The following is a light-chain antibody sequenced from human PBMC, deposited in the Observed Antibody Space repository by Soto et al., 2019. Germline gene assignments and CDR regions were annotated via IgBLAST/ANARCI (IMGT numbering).Light chain of an antibody. V-gene: IGKV3-11*01. J-gene: IGKJ5*01. CDR1: QSVGGH. CDR3: QQRNNWPPSIT. CDR2: DAS. Sequence: EIVLTQSPATLSLSPGERATLSCRASQSVGGHLAWYQQKPGQAPRLLIYDASDRATGIPARFSGSGSETDFTLTISSLEPDDFVVYYCQQRNNWPPSITFGQGTRLEIK.